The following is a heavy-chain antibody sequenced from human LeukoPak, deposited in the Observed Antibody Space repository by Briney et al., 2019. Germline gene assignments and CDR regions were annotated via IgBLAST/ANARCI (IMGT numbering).Heavy chain of an antibody. CDR2: IYTSGST. V-gene: IGHV4-4*07. J-gene: IGHJ3*02. CDR1: GGSISSYY. CDR3: ARAYDSSGYSRSDAFDI. D-gene: IGHD3-22*01. Sequence: PSETLSLTCTVSGGSISSYYWSWTRQPAGKGLEWIGRIYTSGSTNYNPSLKSRVTMSVDTSKSQFSLKLSSVTAADTAVYYCARAYDSSGYSRSDAFDIWGQGTMVTVSS.